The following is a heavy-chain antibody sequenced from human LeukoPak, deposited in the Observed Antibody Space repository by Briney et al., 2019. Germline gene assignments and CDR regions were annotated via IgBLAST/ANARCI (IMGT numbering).Heavy chain of an antibody. J-gene: IGHJ4*02. Sequence: PSETLSLTCTVSGDSISNTLYYWGWIRQSPGKGLEWIGNIYYSGSTYYNPSLKSRVAMSADTSKNQFSLKLHSVTAADTAVYYCARLRKGRYFDYFFDYRGQGTLVTVSS. V-gene: IGHV4-39*01. CDR2: IYYSGST. CDR3: ARLRKGRYFDYFFDY. CDR1: GDSISNTLYY. D-gene: IGHD3-9*01.